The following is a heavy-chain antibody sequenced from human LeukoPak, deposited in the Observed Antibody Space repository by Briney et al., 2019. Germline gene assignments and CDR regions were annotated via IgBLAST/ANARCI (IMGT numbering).Heavy chain of an antibody. V-gene: IGHV3-53*01. D-gene: IGHD6-19*01. CDR2: IYSGDST. CDR3: ARDGISVAGTFDY. CDR1: GFTVSSNY. J-gene: IGHJ4*02. Sequence: PGGSLRLSCAASGFTVSSNYMSWVRQAPGKGLEWVSVIYSGDSTYYADSVKGRFTISRDNSKNTLYLQMNSLRAEDTAVYYCARDGISVAGTFDYWGQGTLVTVSS.